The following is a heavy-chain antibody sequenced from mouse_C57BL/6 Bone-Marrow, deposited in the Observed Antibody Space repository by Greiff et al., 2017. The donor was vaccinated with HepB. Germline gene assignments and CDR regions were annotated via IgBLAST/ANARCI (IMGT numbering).Heavy chain of an antibody. D-gene: IGHD2-3*01. J-gene: IGHJ1*03. Sequence: VQLQQSGAELLQPGASVTLSCMATGSTFTGYWLEWVTPRPGHVLEWIGEIFPGSGSTNYNEKFKGKATFTADTSSNTAYMQLSSLTTEDSAIYYCARNGYYLWYFDVWGTGTTVTVSS. CDR3: ARNGYYLWYFDV. V-gene: IGHV1-9*01. CDR1: GSTFTGYW. CDR2: IFPGSGST.